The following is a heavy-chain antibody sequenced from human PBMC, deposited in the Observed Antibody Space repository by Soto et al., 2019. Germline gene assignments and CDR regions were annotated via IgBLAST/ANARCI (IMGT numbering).Heavy chain of an antibody. J-gene: IGHJ6*02. Sequence: PGGSLRLSCAASGFTFSSYGMHWVRQAPGKGLEWVAVIWYDGSNKYYADSVKGRFTISRDNSKNTLYLQMNSLRAEDTAVYYCARDRDYSSSPYYYYGMDVWGQGTTVTVSS. D-gene: IGHD6-6*01. CDR2: IWYDGSNK. V-gene: IGHV3-33*01. CDR1: GFTFSSYG. CDR3: ARDRDYSSSPYYYYGMDV.